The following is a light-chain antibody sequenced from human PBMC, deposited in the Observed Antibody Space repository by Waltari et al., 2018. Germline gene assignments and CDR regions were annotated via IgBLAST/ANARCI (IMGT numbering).Light chain of an antibody. CDR1: GSDVGGYDY. J-gene: IGLJ2*01. CDR3: SSYTSSGVV. V-gene: IGLV2-14*01. CDR2: DVY. Sequence: QSALTQPASVSGSPGQAIISCTGTGSDVGGYDYVSWYQQYPGKAPRLIIYDVYNRPSGVSNRFSGSKSDNTASLTISGLQAEDESVYYCSSYTSSGVVFGGGTKLTVL.